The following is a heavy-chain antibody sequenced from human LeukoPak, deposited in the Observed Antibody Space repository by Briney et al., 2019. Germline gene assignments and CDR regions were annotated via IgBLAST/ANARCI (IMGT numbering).Heavy chain of an antibody. CDR2: ISSTSYYM. J-gene: IGHJ6*02. CDR1: GFTFSDYA. CDR3: ARDPPLTQGYGMDV. D-gene: IGHD2-15*01. Sequence: PGGSLRLSCAASGFTFSDYAMNWVRQAPGKGLEWVSSISSTSYYMYYADSVKGRFTISRDDSKNTLYLQMNSLRVEDTAVYYCARDPPLTQGYGMDVWGQGTMVTVSS. V-gene: IGHV3-21*04.